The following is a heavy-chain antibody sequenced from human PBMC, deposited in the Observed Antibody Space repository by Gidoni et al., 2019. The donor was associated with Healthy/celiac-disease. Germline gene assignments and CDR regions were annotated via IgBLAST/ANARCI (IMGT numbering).Heavy chain of an antibody. CDR3: ARERRKPDGYYYYGMDV. Sequence: QVQLQESGPGLVKPSATLSLTCTVSGGSISSYYWSWIRQPAGKGLEWIGRIYTSGSTNYNPSLKSRVTMSVDTSKNQFSLKLSSVTAADTAVYYCARERRKPDGYYYYGMDVWGQGTTVTVSS. CDR1: GGSISSYY. V-gene: IGHV4-4*07. CDR2: IYTSGST. J-gene: IGHJ6*02.